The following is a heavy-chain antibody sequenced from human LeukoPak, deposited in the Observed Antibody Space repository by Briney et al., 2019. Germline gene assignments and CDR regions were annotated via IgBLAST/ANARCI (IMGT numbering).Heavy chain of an antibody. CDR1: GYTFTSYY. J-gene: IGHJ4*02. V-gene: IGHV1-46*01. CDR3: ARDRIPYCGGDCYHLFV. CDR2: INPSGGST. D-gene: IGHD2-21*02. Sequence: ASVKVSCKASGYTFTSYYMHWVRQAPGQGLEWMGIINPSGGSTSYAQKFQGRVTMTRDTSTSTVYMELSSLRSEETAVYYCARDRIPYCGGDCYHLFVWGQGPLVTVSS.